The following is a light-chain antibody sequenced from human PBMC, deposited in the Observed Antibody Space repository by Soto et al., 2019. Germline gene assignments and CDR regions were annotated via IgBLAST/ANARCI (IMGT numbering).Light chain of an antibody. V-gene: IGKV4-1*01. Sequence: DIVMTQSPDSLAVSLGERATINCKSNQSVLYSSNNKNYLAWYQQRPGQPPNLLIYWASTRESGVPDRFSGSGSGTDFTLTISSLQAEDVAIYYCQQYFSFPWTFGQGTKVEIK. CDR3: QQYFSFPWT. CDR1: QSVLYSSNNKNY. J-gene: IGKJ1*01. CDR2: WAS.